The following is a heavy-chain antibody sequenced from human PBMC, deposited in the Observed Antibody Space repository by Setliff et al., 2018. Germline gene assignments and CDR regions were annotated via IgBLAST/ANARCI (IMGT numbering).Heavy chain of an antibody. J-gene: IGHJ4*02. CDR2: INPSSGRT. CDR1: GYTFTSHY. CDR3: AVNSGYDTSYARFDY. Sequence: ASVKVSCKASGYTFTSHYMHWVRQAPGLGLEWMGTINPSSGRTSYAQKFQGRVTMTRDTSTSTVYMDMSSLRSEDTAVYYCAVNSGYDTSYARFDYWGQGTLVTVSS. V-gene: IGHV1-46*01. D-gene: IGHD5-12*01.